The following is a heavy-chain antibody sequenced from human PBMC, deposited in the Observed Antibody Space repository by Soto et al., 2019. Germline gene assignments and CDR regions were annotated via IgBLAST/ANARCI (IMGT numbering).Heavy chain of an antibody. Sequence: QGQLVQSGVEVKKPVASVRVSCKASGYPFTNYGINWVRLAPGQGLEWMGRISGRSGGTNYGPKFRDRITMATDTSSKTAYMELRRLRFDDTAVYYCAKDGGHGARMHICGMDVWGQGTTVTVSS. CDR1: GYPFTNYG. V-gene: IGHV1-18*01. CDR2: ISGRSGGT. CDR3: AKDGGHGARMHICGMDV. D-gene: IGHD2-21*01. J-gene: IGHJ6*02.